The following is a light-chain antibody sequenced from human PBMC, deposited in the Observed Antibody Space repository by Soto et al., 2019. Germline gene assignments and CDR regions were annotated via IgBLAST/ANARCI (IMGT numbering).Light chain of an antibody. CDR1: HNDIGTYDY. Sequence: QSALTQPTSVSGSPEQSITMSCTGNHNDIGTYDYVSWYQQHPGRAPRLLIHGVTTRPSGISGRFSASKSGLTASLTISGLQPEDEADYYCSSFTSNRIYVFGPGTKVTVL. CDR3: SSFTSNRIYV. CDR2: GVT. J-gene: IGLJ1*01. V-gene: IGLV2-14*03.